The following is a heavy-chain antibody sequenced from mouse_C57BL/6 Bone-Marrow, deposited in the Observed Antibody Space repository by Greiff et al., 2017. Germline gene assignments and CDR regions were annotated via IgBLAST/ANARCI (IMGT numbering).Heavy chain of an antibody. CDR1: GYTFTSYW. D-gene: IGHD1-1*01. J-gene: IGHJ2*01. Sequence: VQLQQPGAELVKPGASVKLSCKASGYTFTSYWMQWVKQRPGPGLEWIGEIDPSDSNTNYNQKFKGKATLTVDTSSSTAYMQLSSLTSEDSAVYYCAREGGYYGFDYWGQGTTLTVSS. CDR2: IDPSDSNT. V-gene: IGHV1-50*01. CDR3: AREGGYYGFDY.